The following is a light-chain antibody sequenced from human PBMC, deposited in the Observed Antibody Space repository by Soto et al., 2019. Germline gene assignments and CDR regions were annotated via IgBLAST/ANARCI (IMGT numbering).Light chain of an antibody. CDR3: SSYTRNSTYV. V-gene: IGLV2-14*01. CDR2: EVN. J-gene: IGLJ1*01. CDR1: SSDIGHYNY. Sequence: QSVLTQPASVSGAPGQSITISCTGTSSDIGHYNYVSWYQQYPGKAPKLMIYEVNNRPSGVSNRFSGSKSGNTASLTISGLQPEDEADYYCSSYTRNSTYVFGTGTKVT.